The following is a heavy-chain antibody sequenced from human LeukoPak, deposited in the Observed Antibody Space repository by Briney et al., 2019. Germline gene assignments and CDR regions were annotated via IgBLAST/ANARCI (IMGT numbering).Heavy chain of an antibody. D-gene: IGHD2-2*01. CDR1: GFTFSSYA. J-gene: IGHJ4*02. CDR2: ISYDGSNK. Sequence: PGGSLRLSCAASGFTFSSYAMHWVRQAPGKGLEWVAVISYDGSNKYYADSVKGRFTISRDNSKNTLYLQMNSLRAEDTAVYYCAKDADRYCSSTSCHSPFDYWGQGALVTVS. V-gene: IGHV3-30-3*01. CDR3: AKDADRYCSSTSCHSPFDY.